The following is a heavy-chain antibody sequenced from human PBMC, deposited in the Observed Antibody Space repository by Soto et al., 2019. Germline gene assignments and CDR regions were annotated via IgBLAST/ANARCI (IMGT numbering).Heavy chain of an antibody. D-gene: IGHD3-10*01. J-gene: IGHJ4*02. CDR1: GYTFTSHG. V-gene: IGHV1-18*04. CDR2: ISAYDGNT. CDR3: ARGGPMVRGVIIYFDY. Sequence: ASVKVSCKASGYTFTSHGISWVRQAPGQGLEWMGWISAYDGNTNYAQKLQGRVTMTTDTSTSTAYMELRSLRSDDTAVYYCARGGPMVRGVIIYFDYWGQGTLVTVSS.